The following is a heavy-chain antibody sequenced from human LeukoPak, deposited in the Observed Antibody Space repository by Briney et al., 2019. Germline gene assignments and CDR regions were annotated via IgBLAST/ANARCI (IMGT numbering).Heavy chain of an antibody. J-gene: IGHJ5*02. CDR3: AKDNFPVSSSRQHFNWFDP. D-gene: IGHD6-13*01. CDR2: ISWNSGSI. V-gene: IGHV3-9*01. CDR1: GFTFDDYA. Sequence: GGSLRLSCAASGFTFDDYAMHWVRHAPGKGLEWVSGISWNSGSIGYADSVKGRFTISRDNAKNSLYLQMNSLRAEDTALYYCAKDNFPVSSSRQHFNWFDPWGQGTLVTVSS.